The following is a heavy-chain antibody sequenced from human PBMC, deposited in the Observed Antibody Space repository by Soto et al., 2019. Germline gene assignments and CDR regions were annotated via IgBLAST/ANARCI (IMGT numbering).Heavy chain of an antibody. CDR1: GGTFSSYA. CDR3: ARGVLRGRGMATIFEAQELFDI. J-gene: IGHJ3*02. CDR2: IIPIFGTA. D-gene: IGHD5-12*01. Sequence: SVKVSCKASGGTFSSYAISWVRQAPGQGLEWMGGIIPIFGTANYAQKFQGRVTITADESTSTAYMELSSLRSEDTAVYYCARGVLRGRGMATIFEAQELFDIWGQGTMVTVSS. V-gene: IGHV1-69*13.